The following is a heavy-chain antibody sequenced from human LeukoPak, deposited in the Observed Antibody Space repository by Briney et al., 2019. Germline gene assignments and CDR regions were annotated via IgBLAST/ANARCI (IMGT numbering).Heavy chain of an antibody. CDR3: GRGISTVTPYNWFDP. V-gene: IGHV4-30-4*01. Sequence: SETLSLTCTVSGGSISSGDYYWSWIRQPPGKGLEWIGYIYYSGSTYYNPSLKSRVTLSVDTSKNQFSLKLSSVTAADTAVYYCGRGISTVTPYNWFDPWGQGTLVTVSS. D-gene: IGHD4-11*01. CDR1: GGSISSGDYY. J-gene: IGHJ5*02. CDR2: IYYSGST.